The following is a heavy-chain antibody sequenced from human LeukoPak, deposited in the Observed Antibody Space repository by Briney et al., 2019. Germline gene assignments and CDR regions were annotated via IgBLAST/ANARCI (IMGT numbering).Heavy chain of an antibody. CDR3: AREVDRWLHRDY. CDR2: ISYGGSNK. V-gene: IGHV3-30-3*01. CDR1: GFTLSSYA. J-gene: IGHJ4*02. Sequence: PGGSLRLSWAASGFTLSSYAMDWVRQAPGKGLEWVAVISYGGSNKYYADSVKGRFTISRDNSKNTLYLQMNSLRAEDAAVYYCAREVDRWLHRDYWGQGTLVTVSS. D-gene: IGHD5-24*01.